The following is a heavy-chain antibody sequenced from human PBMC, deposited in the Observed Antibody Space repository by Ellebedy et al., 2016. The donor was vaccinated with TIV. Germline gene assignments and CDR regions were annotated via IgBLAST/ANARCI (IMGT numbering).Heavy chain of an antibody. D-gene: IGHD3-10*01. J-gene: IGHJ4*02. Sequence: GESLKISCAASGFTFNTYSMNWVRQAPGKGLEWVSSISSSSSYIYYADSVKGRFTISRDNAKNSLYLQMDSLRAEDTAVYYCASLLWFGDLRRGHNLKEGYWGQGNWGQGTLVTVSS. CDR2: ISSSSSYI. CDR3: ASLLWFGDLRRGHNLKEGYWGQGN. CDR1: GFTFNTYS. V-gene: IGHV3-21*04.